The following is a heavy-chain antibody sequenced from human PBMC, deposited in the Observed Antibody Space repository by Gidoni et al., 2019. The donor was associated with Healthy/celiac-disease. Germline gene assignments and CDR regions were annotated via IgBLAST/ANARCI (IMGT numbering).Heavy chain of an antibody. CDR3: AREGSYYYDSSGRGGAFDI. V-gene: IGHV4-4*02. CDR2: IYHSGST. CDR1: GGSISRSNW. Sequence: QVQLQESGPGLVKPSGTLSLTCAVSGGSISRSNWWSWVRQPPGKGLEWIGEIYHSGSTNYNPSLKSRVTISVDKSKNQFSLKLSSVTAADTAVYYCAREGSYYYDSSGRGGAFDIWGQGTMVTVSS. J-gene: IGHJ3*02. D-gene: IGHD3-22*01.